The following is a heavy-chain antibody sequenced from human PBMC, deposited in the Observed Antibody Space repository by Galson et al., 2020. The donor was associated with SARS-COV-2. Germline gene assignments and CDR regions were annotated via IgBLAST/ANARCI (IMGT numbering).Heavy chain of an antibody. J-gene: IGHJ5*02. V-gene: IGHV4-31*03. Sequence: SETLSFTCNVSGGSINNGDYYWSSIRQHPEKGLEWIGNINSSGNTYYNPSLTSRVTISIYTSNHQFSLMLSSVTAADTALYYCERYESDTLACCSWRQGTLVAVSS. CDR2: INSSGNT. CDR3: ERYESDTLACCS. CDR1: GGSINNGDYY. D-gene: IGHD2-21*01.